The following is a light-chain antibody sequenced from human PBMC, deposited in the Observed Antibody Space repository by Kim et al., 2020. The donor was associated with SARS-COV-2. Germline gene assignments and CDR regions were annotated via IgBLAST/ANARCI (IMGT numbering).Light chain of an antibody. CDR3: QQRSNWPT. Sequence: SLSQGESATHYCRASQSVSSSLGWYQQKPGQAPRLLIYDASNRATGIPARFSGSGSGTDFTLTISSLEPEDFAVYYCQQRSNWPTFGQGTRLEIK. V-gene: IGKV3-11*01. J-gene: IGKJ5*01. CDR2: DAS. CDR1: QSVSSS.